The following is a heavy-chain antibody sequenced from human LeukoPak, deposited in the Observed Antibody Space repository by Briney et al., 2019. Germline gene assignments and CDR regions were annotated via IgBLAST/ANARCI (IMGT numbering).Heavy chain of an antibody. CDR2: IYHSGST. V-gene: IGHV4-38-2*02. Sequence: SETLSLTCTVSAYSISSGYYWGWIRQPPGKGLEWIGSIYHSGSTYYNPSLKSRVTISVDTSKNQFSLKLSSVTAADTAVYYCARNSYLLLWAFDIWGQGTMVTVSS. D-gene: IGHD5-18*01. J-gene: IGHJ3*02. CDR1: AYSISSGYY. CDR3: ARNSYLLLWAFDI.